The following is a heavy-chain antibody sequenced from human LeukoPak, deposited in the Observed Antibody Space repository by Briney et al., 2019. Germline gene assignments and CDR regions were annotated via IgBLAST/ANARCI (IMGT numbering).Heavy chain of an antibody. CDR3: ASGSGYDRGLTTFVY. Sequence: SVKVSCKASGGTFSSYAISWVRQAPGQGLEWTGRIIPILGIANYAQKFQGRVTITTDESTSTAYMELSSLRSEDTAVYYCASGSGYDRGLTTFVYWGQGTLVTVSS. J-gene: IGHJ4*02. V-gene: IGHV1-69*04. D-gene: IGHD5-12*01. CDR1: GGTFSSYA. CDR2: IIPILGIA.